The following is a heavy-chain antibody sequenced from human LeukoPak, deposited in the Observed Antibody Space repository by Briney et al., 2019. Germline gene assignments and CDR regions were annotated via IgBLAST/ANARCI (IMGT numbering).Heavy chain of an antibody. J-gene: IGHJ5*02. D-gene: IGHD6-19*01. V-gene: IGHV4-34*01. CDR2: INHSGST. CDR1: GGSFSGYY. Sequence: SETLSLTCAVYGGSFSGYYWSWIRQPPGKGLEWIGEINHSGSTNYNPSLKSRVTISVDTSKNQFSLKLSSVTAADTAVYYCARRKNGYSSGWSLRLNWFDPWGQGTLVTVSS. CDR3: ARRKNGYSSGWSLRLNWFDP.